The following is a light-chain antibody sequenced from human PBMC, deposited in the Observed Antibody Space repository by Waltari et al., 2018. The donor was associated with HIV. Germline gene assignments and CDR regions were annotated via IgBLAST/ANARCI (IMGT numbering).Light chain of an antibody. CDR3: QQRSNLLWIT. J-gene: IGKJ5*01. Sequence: EIVLTQSPATLSLSPGQAATLSCRASQSVTNYLAWYQQKPGQAPRLLIYDASNRATGIPARFGGSVSGTDFTLTNSSLEPEDFAVYYYQQRSNLLWITFGQGTRLEIK. V-gene: IGKV3-11*01. CDR2: DAS. CDR1: QSVTNY.